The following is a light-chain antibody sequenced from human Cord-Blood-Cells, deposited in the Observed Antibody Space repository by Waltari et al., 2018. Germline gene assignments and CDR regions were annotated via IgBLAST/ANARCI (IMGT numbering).Light chain of an antibody. Sequence: QSVLTQPPSASGTPGQRVTIPCSGSSSNLGSNTVTWYQQLPGPAPKLLIYSNNQRPSGVPDRFSGSKSGTSASLAISGLQSEDEADYYCAAWDDSLNGVVFGGGTKLTVL. V-gene: IGLV1-44*01. J-gene: IGLJ2*01. CDR1: SSNLGSNT. CDR2: SNN. CDR3: AAWDDSLNGVV.